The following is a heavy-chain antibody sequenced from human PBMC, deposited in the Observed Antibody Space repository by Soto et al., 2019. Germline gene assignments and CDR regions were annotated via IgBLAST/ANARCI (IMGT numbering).Heavy chain of an antibody. Sequence: VASVKVSCKVSGYTLTELSMHWVRQAPGKGLEWMGGFDPEDGETIYAQKFQGRVTMTEDTSTDTAYMELSSLRSEDTAVYYCATAVYYYDSSGYSSWGQGTLVTVSS. V-gene: IGHV1-24*01. J-gene: IGHJ4*02. CDR2: FDPEDGET. CDR1: GYTLTELS. D-gene: IGHD3-22*01. CDR3: ATAVYYYDSSGYSS.